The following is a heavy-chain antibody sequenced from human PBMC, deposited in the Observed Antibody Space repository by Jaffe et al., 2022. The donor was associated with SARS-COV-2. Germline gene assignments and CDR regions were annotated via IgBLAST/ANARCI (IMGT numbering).Heavy chain of an antibody. Sequence: EVQLVESGGGLVQPGGSLRLSCAASGFTFSSYWMVWFRQGPGKGLEWVSHINPDGNSAYYADSVRGRFTISRDNAKNTLYLQMNSLRAEDMAVYYCARDMSWLQSEYWGQGTLVTVSS. D-gene: IGHD5-12*01. V-gene: IGHV3-74*01. CDR2: INPDGNSA. CDR1: GFTFSSYW. CDR3: ARDMSWLQSEY. J-gene: IGHJ4*02.